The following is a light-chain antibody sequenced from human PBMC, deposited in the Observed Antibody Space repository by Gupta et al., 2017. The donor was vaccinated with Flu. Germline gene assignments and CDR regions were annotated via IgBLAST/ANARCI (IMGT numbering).Light chain of an antibody. CDR2: QNT. J-gene: IGLJ3*02. CDR3: QAWDSSFWV. V-gene: IGLV3-1*01. CDR1: KLGDKY. Sequence: SYELTQPPPVSVSPGKTASVTCSGDKLGDKYVCWYQQKPGQYPILVMFQNTQRPSGIPERFSGSTSGNTATLTISGTQAMDEADYYCQAWDSSFWVFGGGTKLTVL.